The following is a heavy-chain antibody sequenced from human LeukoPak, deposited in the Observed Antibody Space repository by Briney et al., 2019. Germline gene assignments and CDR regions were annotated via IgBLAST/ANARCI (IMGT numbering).Heavy chain of an antibody. V-gene: IGHV3-66*01. Sequence: PGGSLRLSCVASGFTVSSNYMSWVRQAPGKGLEWVSVIYSGGSTYYADSVKGRFTISRDNSKNTLYLQMNSLRAEDTAVYYCATNYYDSSGYYYWGQGTLVTVSS. CDR2: IYSGGST. D-gene: IGHD3-22*01. CDR3: ATNYYDSSGYYY. CDR1: GFTVSSNY. J-gene: IGHJ4*02.